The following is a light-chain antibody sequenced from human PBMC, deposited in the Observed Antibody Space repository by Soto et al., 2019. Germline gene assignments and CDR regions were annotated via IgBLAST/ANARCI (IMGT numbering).Light chain of an antibody. Sequence: QSAPTQPPSASGSPGQSVTFSCTGTSSDVGGYNYVSWYQQYPGKAPKLMIYEVYKRHSGVPDRFSGSKSGNTASLTVSGLQPEDEADYYCSAYAGSSNWVFGGGTKVTVL. CDR2: EVY. J-gene: IGLJ2*01. CDR3: SAYAGSSNWV. CDR1: SSDVGGYNY. V-gene: IGLV2-8*01.